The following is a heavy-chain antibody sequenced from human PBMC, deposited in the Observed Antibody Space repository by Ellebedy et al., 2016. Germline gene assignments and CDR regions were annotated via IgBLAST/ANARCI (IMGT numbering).Heavy chain of an antibody. J-gene: IGHJ4*02. Sequence: LRLSXTVSGDSISSGSYYWSWVRQPAGKGLEWIGRIYTSGSTNYNPSLKSRVTMSINTSQNQFSLKLSSVTAADTAVYYCARDFGGHWGQGTLVTVSS. CDR3: ARDFGGH. CDR2: IYTSGST. D-gene: IGHD3-10*01. CDR1: GDSISSGSYY. V-gene: IGHV4-61*02.